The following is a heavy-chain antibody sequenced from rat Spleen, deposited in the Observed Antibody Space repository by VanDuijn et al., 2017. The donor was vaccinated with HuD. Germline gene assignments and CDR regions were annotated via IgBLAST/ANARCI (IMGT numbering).Heavy chain of an antibody. V-gene: IGHV5-29*01. CDR1: GFTFSNYG. CDR3: TTDRPGALMEV. CDR2: ISYDGIST. J-gene: IGHJ4*01. Sequence: EVQLVESGGGLVQPGRSLKLSCAASGFTFSNYGMHWIRQAPTKGLEWVATISYDGISTYYRDSVRGRFTISRDKAKSTLYLQMNSLRSEDTATYDVTTDRPGALMEVWGQGDSVTVSS. D-gene: IGHD5-1*01.